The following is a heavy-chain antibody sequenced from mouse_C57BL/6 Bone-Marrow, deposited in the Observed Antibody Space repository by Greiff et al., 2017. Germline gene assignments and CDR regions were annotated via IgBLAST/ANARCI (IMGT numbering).Heavy chain of an antibody. CDR1: GYSFTSYY. D-gene: IGHD2-10*01. CDR2: IYPGSGNT. Sequence: QVQLQQSGPELVKPGASVKISCKASGYSFTSYYIHWVKQRPGQGLEWIGWIYPGSGNTKYNEKFKGKATLTADTSSSTAYLQLSSLTSEDSAVYYCARGGAYYCNYGAMDYWGQGTSVTVSS. J-gene: IGHJ4*01. V-gene: IGHV1-66*01. CDR3: ARGGAYYCNYGAMDY.